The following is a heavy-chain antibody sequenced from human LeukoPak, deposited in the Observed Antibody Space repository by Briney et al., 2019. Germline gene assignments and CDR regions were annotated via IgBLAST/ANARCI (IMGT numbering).Heavy chain of an antibody. CDR1: GYTFTSYA. J-gene: IGHJ6*02. Sequence: ASVKVSCKASGYTFTSYAMNWVRQAPGQGLEWMGGIIPIFGTANYAQKFQGRVTITADESTSTAYMELSSLRSEDTAVYYCARTTTPDYCTNGVCPELCYYYGMDVWGQGATVTVSS. D-gene: IGHD2-8*01. CDR2: IIPIFGTA. V-gene: IGHV1-69*13. CDR3: ARTTTPDYCTNGVCPELCYYYGMDV.